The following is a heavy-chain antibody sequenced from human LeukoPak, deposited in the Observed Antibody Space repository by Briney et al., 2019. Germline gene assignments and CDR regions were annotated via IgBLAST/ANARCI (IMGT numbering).Heavy chain of an antibody. V-gene: IGHV3-48*01. D-gene: IGHD3-10*01. Sequence: GGSLRLSCAASGFTFSDYNMNWVRQVPGKGLESVSYMSRSGDIIYYADSVKGRFAISRDNAKNSLYLQMNSLRAEDTAVYYCARDVYYGSGSPRLDYWGQGTLVTVSS. CDR2: MSRSGDII. CDR3: ARDVYYGSGSPRLDY. CDR1: GFTFSDYN. J-gene: IGHJ4*02.